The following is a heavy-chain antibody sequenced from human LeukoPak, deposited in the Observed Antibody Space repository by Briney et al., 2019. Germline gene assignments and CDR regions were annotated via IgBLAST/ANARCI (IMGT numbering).Heavy chain of an antibody. CDR3: ARDSSPTTLVPAAIQYYFDY. V-gene: IGHV1-69*13. Sequence: SVKVSCKASGGTFSSYAISWVRQAPGQGLEWMGGIIPFFGTANYAQKFQGRVTITADESTSTAYMELSSLRSEDTAVYYCARDSSPTTLVPAAIQYYFDYWGQGTLVTVSS. CDR2: IIPFFGTA. J-gene: IGHJ4*02. CDR1: GGTFSSYA. D-gene: IGHD2-2*01.